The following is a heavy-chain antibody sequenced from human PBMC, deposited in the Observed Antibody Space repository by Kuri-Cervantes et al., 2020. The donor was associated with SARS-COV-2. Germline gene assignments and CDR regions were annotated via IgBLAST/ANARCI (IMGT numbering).Heavy chain of an antibody. Sequence: ETLSLTCAASGFTFGNYAMSWVRQAPGKGLEWVASINSGSGNRHYTDSVKGRFTISRDNSKRALYLQLNSLRAVDTAVYYCAKNGGEMIFGFVIPYFYMDVWGKGTTVTVSS. D-gene: IGHD3/OR15-3a*01. CDR2: INSGSGNR. V-gene: IGHV3-23*01. CDR1: GFTFGNYA. J-gene: IGHJ6*03. CDR3: AKNGGEMIFGFVIPYFYMDV.